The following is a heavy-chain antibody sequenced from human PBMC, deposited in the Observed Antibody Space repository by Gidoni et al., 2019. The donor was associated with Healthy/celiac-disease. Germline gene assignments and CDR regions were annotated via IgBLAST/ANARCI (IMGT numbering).Heavy chain of an antibody. D-gene: IGHD5-18*01. CDR1: RFTFSSDA. Sequence: EVHLLESVGGLVQPGGSLRLSCAASRFTFSSDAMSWVRQAPGKGLEGIAAIGGSGGSTYYAESVKGRFTISRDNAKNTLYLKMKSLRAEEKAVYYCAKETRVRIQLSVGYWGQGTLVTVSS. V-gene: IGHV3-23*01. CDR2: IGGSGGST. CDR3: AKETRVRIQLSVGY. J-gene: IGHJ4*02.